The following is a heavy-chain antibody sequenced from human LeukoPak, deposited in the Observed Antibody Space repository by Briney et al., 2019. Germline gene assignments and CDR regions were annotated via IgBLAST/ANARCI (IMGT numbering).Heavy chain of an antibody. CDR2: IYHSGST. CDR3: AATTVVVPAATDY. J-gene: IGHJ4*02. CDR1: GGSISSSNW. Sequence: SETLSLTCAVSGGSISSSNWWSWVRQPPGKGLEWIGEIYHSGSTNYNPSLKSRVTISVDTSKNQFSLKLSSVTAADTAVYYCAATTVVVPAATDYWGQGTLVTVSS. V-gene: IGHV4-4*02. D-gene: IGHD2-2*01.